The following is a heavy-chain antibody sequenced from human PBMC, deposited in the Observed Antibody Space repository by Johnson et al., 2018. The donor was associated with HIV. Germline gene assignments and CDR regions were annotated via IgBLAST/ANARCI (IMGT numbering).Heavy chain of an antibody. V-gene: IGHV3-66*01. Sequence: VQLVESGGGLVQPGGSLRLSCATSGFSFDDYAMHWVRQGPGKGLEWVSVIYSGGSTYYADSVKGRFTISRDNSKNTLYLQMNSLRAEDTALYFCARVAVSTAAGGVPLDIWGPGTMVTVSA. J-gene: IGHJ3*02. CDR2: IYSGGST. CDR3: ARVAVSTAAGGVPLDI. CDR1: GFSFDDYA. D-gene: IGHD6-19*01.